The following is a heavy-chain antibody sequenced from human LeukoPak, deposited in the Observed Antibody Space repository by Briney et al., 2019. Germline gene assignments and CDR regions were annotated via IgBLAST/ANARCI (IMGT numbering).Heavy chain of an antibody. J-gene: IGHJ4*02. CDR3: ARDSDPYCSGGSCQRFDY. Sequence: GGSLRLSCAASGFTFSSYGMQWVRQAPGKGLEWVAVISYDGRNKYYADSVKGRFTISRDNSKNTLYLQMNSLRAEDTAVYYCARDSDPYCSGGSCQRFDYWGQGTLVTVSS. D-gene: IGHD2-15*01. V-gene: IGHV3-30*03. CDR2: ISYDGRNK. CDR1: GFTFSSYG.